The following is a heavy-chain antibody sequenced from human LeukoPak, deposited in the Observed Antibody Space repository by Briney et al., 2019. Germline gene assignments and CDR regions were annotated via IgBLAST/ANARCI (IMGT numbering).Heavy chain of an antibody. CDR3: ARGSFPLGYCSSTSCSGDP. V-gene: IGHV1-8*01. CDR1: GYTFTSYD. CDR2: MNPNSGNT. J-gene: IGHJ5*02. D-gene: IGHD2-2*01. Sequence: ASVKVSCKASGYTFTSYDINWVRQATGQGLEWMGWMNPNSGNTGYAQKFQGRVTMTRNTSISTAYMELSSLRSEVTAVYYCARGSFPLGYCSSTSCSGDPWGQGTLVTVSS.